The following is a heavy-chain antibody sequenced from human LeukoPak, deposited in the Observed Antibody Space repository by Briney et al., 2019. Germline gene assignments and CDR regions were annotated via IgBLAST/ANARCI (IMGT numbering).Heavy chain of an antibody. J-gene: IGHJ5*02. Sequence: PSENLSFNCAVSAFSISSVYYWGWITQPPLKGLEWISPINHSGSTSYNPSLKSRVTISVDTSKNHFSLNLSSVTAADTAVYYCARARGLGIADEYKWFDPWGQGTLVTVSS. CDR1: AFSISSVYY. D-gene: IGHD6-13*01. CDR2: INHSGST. CDR3: ARARGLGIADEYKWFDP. V-gene: IGHV4-38-2*01.